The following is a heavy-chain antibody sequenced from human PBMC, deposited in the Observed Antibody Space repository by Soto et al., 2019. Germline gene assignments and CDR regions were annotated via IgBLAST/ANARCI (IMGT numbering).Heavy chain of an antibody. Sequence: QVQLVESGGGVVQPGRSLRLSCAASGFMFSNYGKHWVRQAPGKGLEWVAVIWYDGSTKYYTDSVKGRFTISRDNSKNTLYLQMNNLRAEDTAVYYCARGGANWGSGSGGMDVWGQGTTVTVSS. D-gene: IGHD6-25*01. CDR3: ARGGANWGSGSGGMDV. CDR1: GFMFSNYG. CDR2: IWYDGSTK. V-gene: IGHV3-33*01. J-gene: IGHJ6*02.